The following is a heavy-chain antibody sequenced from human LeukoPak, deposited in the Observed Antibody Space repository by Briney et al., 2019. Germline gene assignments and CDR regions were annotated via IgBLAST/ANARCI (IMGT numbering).Heavy chain of an antibody. J-gene: IGHJ5*02. V-gene: IGHV1-2*06. Sequence: ASVKVSCKASGHTFTGYYMHWVRQAPGQGPEWMGRINPNSGGTNYAQKFQGRVTMTRDTSISTAYMELSRLRSDDTAVYYCARGRREINWFDPWGQGTLVTVSS. CDR3: ARGRREINWFDP. CDR2: INPNSGGT. CDR1: GHTFTGYY.